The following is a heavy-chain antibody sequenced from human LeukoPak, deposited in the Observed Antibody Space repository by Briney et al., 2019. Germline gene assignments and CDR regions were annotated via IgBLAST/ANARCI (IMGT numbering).Heavy chain of an antibody. V-gene: IGHV3-11*05. CDR2: NGGSSSYT. CDR3: ARVQLERLDY. D-gene: IGHD1-1*01. J-gene: IGHJ4*02. Sequence: GGSLRLSCAASAFTLSDYYMRWVRQAPGKGLEWVSYNGGSSSYTNYADSVEGRFTISRDTAKNSLFLQMNSLKVEDTAVYYCARVQLERLDYWGQGTLVTVSS. CDR1: AFTLSDYY.